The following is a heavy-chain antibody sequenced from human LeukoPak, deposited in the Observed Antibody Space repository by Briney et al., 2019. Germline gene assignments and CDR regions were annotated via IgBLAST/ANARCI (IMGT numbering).Heavy chain of an antibody. J-gene: IGHJ4*02. CDR2: IWYDGSNK. V-gene: IGHV3-33*03. Sequence: GGSLRLSCAASGFTFSSYGMHWVRQAPGKGLEWVAVIWYDGSNKYYADSVKGRFTISRDKSKNTLYLQMNSLRAEDTAVYYCAKDLEAAAATAPLDYWGQGTLVTVSS. D-gene: IGHD6-13*01. CDR3: AKDLEAAAATAPLDY. CDR1: GFTFSSYG.